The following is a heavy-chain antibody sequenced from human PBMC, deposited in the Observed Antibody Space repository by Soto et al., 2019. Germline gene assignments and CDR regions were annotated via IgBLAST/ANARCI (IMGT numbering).Heavy chain of an antibody. V-gene: IGHV4-34*01. J-gene: IGHJ5*02. Sequence: QVQLQQWGAGLLKPSETLSPTCAVYGGSFSGYYWSWIRQPPGKGLEWIGEINHSGSTNYNPSLKSRVTISVDTSKNQFSLKLSSVTAADTAVYYCARGGAGDPENWFDPWGQGTLVTVSS. CDR3: ARGGAGDPENWFDP. D-gene: IGHD1-26*01. CDR1: GGSFSGYY. CDR2: INHSGST.